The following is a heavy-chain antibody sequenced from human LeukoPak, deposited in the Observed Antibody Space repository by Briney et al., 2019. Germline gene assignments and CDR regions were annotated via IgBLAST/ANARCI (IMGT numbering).Heavy chain of an antibody. CDR1: GYTFTSYH. V-gene: IGHV1-18*01. Sequence: GASVKVSCKASGYTFTSYHISWVRQAPGQGLEWMGWISTNNGNKNYAQNLQGRVTMTKDTSTSTAYMELRSLRSDDTAVYYCALISYCTSVTCYFLDYWGQGALVTVSS. CDR3: ALISYCTSVTCYFLDY. J-gene: IGHJ4*02. D-gene: IGHD2-8*01. CDR2: ISTNNGNK.